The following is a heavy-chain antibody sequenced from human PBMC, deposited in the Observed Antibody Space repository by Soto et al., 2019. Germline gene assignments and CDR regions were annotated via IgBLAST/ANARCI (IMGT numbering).Heavy chain of an antibody. Sequence: ASVKVSCKVSGYTLTELSMHWVRQAPGKGLEWMGGFDPEDGETIYAQKFKGRVTMTEDTSTDTAYMEQSSLRSEDTAVYYCATVYYYGSGSYYNNLYYFDYWGQGTLVTVSS. J-gene: IGHJ4*02. CDR1: GYTLTELS. CDR3: ATVYYYGSGSYYNNLYYFDY. CDR2: FDPEDGET. V-gene: IGHV1-24*01. D-gene: IGHD3-10*01.